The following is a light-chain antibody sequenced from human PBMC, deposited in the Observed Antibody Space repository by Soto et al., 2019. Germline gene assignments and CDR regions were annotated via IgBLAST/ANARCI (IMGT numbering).Light chain of an antibody. Sequence: EIVLTQSPGTLSLPPGERATLSCRASQSISSSYLAWYQQKPGQAPRLLVYGASSRATGIPDRFSGGGSGTDFTLTISRLEPEDFAVYYCQQYGSSRFTFGPGTKVDIK. J-gene: IGKJ3*01. CDR1: QSISSSY. CDR3: QQYGSSRFT. V-gene: IGKV3-20*01. CDR2: GAS.